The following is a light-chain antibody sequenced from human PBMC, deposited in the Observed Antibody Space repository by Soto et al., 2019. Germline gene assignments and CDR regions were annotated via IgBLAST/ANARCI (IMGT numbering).Light chain of an antibody. CDR2: GAS. V-gene: IGKV3-20*01. CDR3: QQYGSSRT. J-gene: IGKJ1*01. Sequence: EIVLTQSPGTLSLSPGERATLSCRASQSVSSSYLAWYQQKPGQAPRLLIYGASSRATGIPDRFSRSGSGTYFTLTISRLEPEDFAVYYCQQYGSSRTFGQGTKVEIK. CDR1: QSVSSSY.